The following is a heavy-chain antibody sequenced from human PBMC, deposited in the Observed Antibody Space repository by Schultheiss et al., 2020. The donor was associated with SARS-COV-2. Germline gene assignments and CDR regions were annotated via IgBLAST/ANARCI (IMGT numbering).Heavy chain of an antibody. CDR2: IYTSGST. V-gene: IGHV4-59*10. D-gene: IGHD3-10*01. J-gene: IGHJ6*02. CDR3: ARGPGSRGPSGMDV. CDR1: GGSFSGYY. Sequence: SETLSLTCAVYGGSFSGYYWSWIRQPAGKGLEWIGRIYTSGSTNYNPSLKSRVTMSVDTSKNQFSLKLSSVTAADTAVYYCARGPGSRGPSGMDVWGQGTTVTVSS.